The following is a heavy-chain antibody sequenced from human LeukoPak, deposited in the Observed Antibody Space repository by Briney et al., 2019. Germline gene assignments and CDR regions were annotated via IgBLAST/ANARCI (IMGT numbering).Heavy chain of an antibody. CDR2: IYYSGST. Sequence: PSETLSLTCTVSGGSISSYYWSWIRHPPGKGLEGIGYIYYSGSTNYNPSLKSRVTISVDTSKNQFSLKLSSVTAADTAVYYCARLGSAAGTLGWFDPWGQGTLVTVSS. V-gene: IGHV4-59*01. CDR3: ARLGSAAGTLGWFDP. D-gene: IGHD6-13*01. J-gene: IGHJ5*02. CDR1: GGSISSYY.